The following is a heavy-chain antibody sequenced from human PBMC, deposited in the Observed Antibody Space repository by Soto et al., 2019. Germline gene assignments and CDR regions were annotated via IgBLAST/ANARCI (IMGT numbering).Heavy chain of an antibody. Sequence: QVQLVQSGAEVKKPGASVKVSCKASGYTFTSNGISWVRQPHGQGLEWMGWISAYNGNINYAQKLQGRVTMTTDTSTSTAYLELRSVRSDETAVYYCARSVSGYITHFDCWGQGTLVTVSS. J-gene: IGHJ4*02. CDR2: ISAYNGNI. CDR3: ARSVSGYITHFDC. D-gene: IGHD3-22*01. CDR1: GYTFTSNG. V-gene: IGHV1-18*01.